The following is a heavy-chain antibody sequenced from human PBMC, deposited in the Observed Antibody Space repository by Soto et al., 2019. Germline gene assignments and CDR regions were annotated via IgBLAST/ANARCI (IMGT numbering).Heavy chain of an antibody. CDR1: GYTFTSYG. CDR3: ARERGGYKHFGY. V-gene: IGHV1-18*01. J-gene: IGHJ4*02. CDR2: INTYTGNI. Sequence: QVQLVQSGAEVKKPGASVKVSCKVSGYTFTSYGISWVRQAPGQGLEWMGWINTYTGNINYAQKLQGRVTMTTDTSTSTAYMELRSLRSDDTALYYCARERGGYKHFGYWGQGTLVTVSS. D-gene: IGHD1-26*01.